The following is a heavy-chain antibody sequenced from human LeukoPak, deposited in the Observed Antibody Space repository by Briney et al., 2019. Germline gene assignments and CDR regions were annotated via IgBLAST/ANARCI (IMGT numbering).Heavy chain of an antibody. CDR2: IWYDGSNK. V-gene: IGHV3-33*06. Sequence: GGSLRLSCAASGFAFISYGMHWVRQAPGKGLEWVAVIWYDGSNKYYADSVRGRFTISRDNSKNTLYLQMNSLRAEDTAIYYCAKDETRGYSGYDLDYWGQGTLVTVSS. CDR3: AKDETRGYSGYDLDY. D-gene: IGHD5-12*01. J-gene: IGHJ4*02. CDR1: GFAFISYG.